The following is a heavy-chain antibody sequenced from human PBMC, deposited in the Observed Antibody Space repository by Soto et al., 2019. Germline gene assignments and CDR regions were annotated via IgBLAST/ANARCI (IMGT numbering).Heavy chain of an antibody. CDR2: IYYSGST. CDR1: GGSISSSSYY. V-gene: IGHV4-39*07. CDR3: ARRAVVAVTGSLDNWLDP. Sequence: SETLSLTCTVSGGSISSSSYYWGWIRQPPGKGLEWIGSIYYSGSTNYNLSLKSRVTISVDTSKNQFSLKLSSVTAADTAVFYCARRAVVAVTGSLDNWLDPWGQGILVTVSS. J-gene: IGHJ5*02. D-gene: IGHD2-21*01.